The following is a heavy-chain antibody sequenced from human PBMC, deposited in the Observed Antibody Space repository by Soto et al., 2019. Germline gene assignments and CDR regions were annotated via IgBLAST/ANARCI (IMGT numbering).Heavy chain of an antibody. J-gene: IGHJ6*02. CDR2: INAGNGNT. CDR1: GYTFTSYA. CDR3: ARDNFGGNYHYYYGMDV. V-gene: IGHV1-3*01. Sequence: QVQLVQSGAEVKKPGASVKVSCKASGYTFTSYAMHWVRQAPGQRLEWMGWINAGNGNTKYSQKFQGRVTITRDTSASTAYMELSSLSSEDTAVYYCARDNFGGNYHYYYGMDVWGQGTTVTVSS. D-gene: IGHD3-16*01.